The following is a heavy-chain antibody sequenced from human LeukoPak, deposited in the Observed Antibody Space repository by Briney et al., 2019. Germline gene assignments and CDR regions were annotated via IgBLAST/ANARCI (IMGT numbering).Heavy chain of an antibody. J-gene: IGHJ4*02. V-gene: IGHV3-7*01. CDR3: VRDRDYYVFDL. CDR1: GFIFPHYR. D-gene: IGHD3-10*02. CDR2: IMKDGGDK. Sequence: GGSLRLSCAASGFIFPHYRMTWVRQAPGKGLEWVANIMKDGGDKQYADSVKGRFTISRDNAKNSVYLQMDGLRAEDTAVYYCVRDRDYYVFDLWGQGTLVTVSS.